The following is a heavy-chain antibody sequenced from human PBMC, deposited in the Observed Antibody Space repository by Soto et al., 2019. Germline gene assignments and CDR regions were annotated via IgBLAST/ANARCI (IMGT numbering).Heavy chain of an antibody. CDR1: GYTFTSYY. CDR3: ARDTIVVVVAASYYYCMDV. CDR2: INPSGGST. Sequence: QVQLVQSGAEVKKPGASVKVSCKASGYTFTSYYMHWVRQAPGQGLEWMGIINPSGGSTSYAQKFQCRVTMTRDTSTSTVYMELSSLRSEDKAVYYCARDTIVVVVAASYYYCMDVWGQGTTVTVSS. V-gene: IGHV1-46*01. D-gene: IGHD2-15*01. J-gene: IGHJ6*02.